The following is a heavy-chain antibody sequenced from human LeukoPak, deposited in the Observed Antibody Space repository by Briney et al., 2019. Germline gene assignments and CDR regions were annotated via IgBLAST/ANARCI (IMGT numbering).Heavy chain of an antibody. J-gene: IGHJ4*02. D-gene: IGHD6-19*01. CDR3: ARDRIDQWLVFDY. CDR2: IIPIFGTA. Sequence: SVKVSCKASGGAFSSYAISWVRQAPGQGLEWMGGIIPIFGTANYAQKFQGRVTITTDESTSTAYMELSRLRSDDTAVYYCARDRIDQWLVFDYWGQGTLVTVSS. V-gene: IGHV1-69*05. CDR1: GGAFSSYA.